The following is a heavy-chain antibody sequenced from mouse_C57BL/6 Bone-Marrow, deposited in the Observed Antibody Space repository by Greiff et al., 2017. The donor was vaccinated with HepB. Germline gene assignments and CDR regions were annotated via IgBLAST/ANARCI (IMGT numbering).Heavy chain of an antibody. V-gene: IGHV1-69*01. CDR1: GYTFTSYW. Sequence: QVQLKEPGAELVMPGASVKLSCKASGYTFTSYWMHWVKQRPGQGLEWIGEIDPSDSYTNYNQKFKGKSTLTVDKSSSTAYMQLSSLTSEDSAVYYCARGGLDYFDYWGQGTTLTVSS. J-gene: IGHJ2*01. CDR2: IDPSDSYT. CDR3: ARGGLDYFDY. D-gene: IGHD3-1*01.